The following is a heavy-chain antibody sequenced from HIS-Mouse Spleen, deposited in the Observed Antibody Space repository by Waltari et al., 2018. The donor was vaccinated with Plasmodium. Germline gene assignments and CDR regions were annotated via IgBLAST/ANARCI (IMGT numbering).Heavy chain of an antibody. J-gene: IGHJ4*02. Sequence: QVQLVQSGAEVKKPGAPVKVSCKASGYTFTSYGISWVRQAPRQGLEWMGWISAYNGNTNYAQKLQGRVTMTTDTSTSTAYMELRSLRSDDTAVYYCARDSTGRIVVVPAANIDYWGQGTLVTVSS. CDR3: ARDSTGRIVVVPAANIDY. D-gene: IGHD2-2*01. V-gene: IGHV1-18*01. CDR1: GYTFTSYG. CDR2: ISAYNGNT.